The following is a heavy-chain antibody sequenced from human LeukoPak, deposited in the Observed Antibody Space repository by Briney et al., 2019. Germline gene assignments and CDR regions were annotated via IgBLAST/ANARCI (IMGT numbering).Heavy chain of an antibody. V-gene: IGHV1-24*01. J-gene: IGHJ4*02. CDR3: ATKVCSSTSCYGTYYFDD. CDR1: GYTLTELS. D-gene: IGHD2-2*01. CDR2: FDPEDGET. Sequence: ASVKVSCKVSGYTLTELSMHWVRQAPGKGLEWMGGFDPEDGETIYAQKFQGRVTMTEDTSTDTAYMELSSLRSEDTAVYYCATKVCSSTSCYGTYYFDDWGQGTLVTVSS.